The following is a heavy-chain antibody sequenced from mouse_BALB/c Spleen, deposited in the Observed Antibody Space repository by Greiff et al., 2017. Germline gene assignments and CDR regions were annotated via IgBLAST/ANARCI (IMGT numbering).Heavy chain of an antibody. V-gene: IGHV1-80*01. J-gene: IGHJ2*01. CDR2: IYPGDGDT. D-gene: IGHD2-4*01. CDR3: ARREITTPFDY. Sequence: QVQLQQSGAELVRPGSSVKISCKASGYAFSSYWMNWVKQRPGQGLEWIGQIYPGDGDTNYNGKFKGKATLTADKSSSTAYMQLSSLTSEDSAVYFCARREITTPFDYWGQGTTLTVSS. CDR1: GYAFSSYW.